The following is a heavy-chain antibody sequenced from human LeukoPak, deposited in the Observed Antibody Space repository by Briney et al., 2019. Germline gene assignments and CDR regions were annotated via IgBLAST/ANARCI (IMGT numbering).Heavy chain of an antibody. D-gene: IGHD3-16*02. J-gene: IGHJ4*02. Sequence: ASVKVSCKASGHTFTSYDINWVRQATGQGLEWMGWMNPNSGNTGYAQKFQGRVTMTRNTSISTAYMELSSLRSEDTAVYYCARVRYDYVWGSYRYIDYWGQGTLVTVSS. CDR2: MNPNSGNT. V-gene: IGHV1-8*01. CDR3: ARVRYDYVWGSYRYIDY. CDR1: GHTFTSYD.